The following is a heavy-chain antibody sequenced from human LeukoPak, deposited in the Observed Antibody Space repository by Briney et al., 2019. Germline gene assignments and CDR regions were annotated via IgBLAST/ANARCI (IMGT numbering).Heavy chain of an antibody. D-gene: IGHD2-2*01. J-gene: IGHJ4*02. CDR2: ISSSSSYI. CDR1: GFTFSSYS. CDR3: ARSVVSSKYYFDY. V-gene: IGHV3-21*01. Sequence: GGSLRLSCAASGFTFSSYSMNWVRQAPGKGLEWVSSISSSSSYIYYADSVKGRFTISRDNAKNSLYLQMNSLRAEGTAVYYCARSVVSSKYYFDYWGQGTLVTVSS.